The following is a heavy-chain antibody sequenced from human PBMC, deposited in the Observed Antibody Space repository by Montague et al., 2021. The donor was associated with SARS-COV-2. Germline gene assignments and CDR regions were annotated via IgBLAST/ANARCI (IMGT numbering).Heavy chain of an antibody. CDR2: IKEDGSVR. Sequence: SLRLSCAASGFTFSSQWMSWVRQASGKGLEWVANIKEDGSVRQYADSVKGRFTISRDNAKNSLLLQMYSLRVEDTAVYYCSSGDFFDYWGQGTLVTVSS. CDR3: SSGDFFDY. V-gene: IGHV3-7*01. CDR1: GFTFSSQW. D-gene: IGHD3-16*01. J-gene: IGHJ4*02.